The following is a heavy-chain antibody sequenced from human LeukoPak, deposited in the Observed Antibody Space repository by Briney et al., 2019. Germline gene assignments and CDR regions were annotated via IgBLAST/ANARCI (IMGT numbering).Heavy chain of an antibody. Sequence: SETLSLTCTVSGGSISSRAYYWGWIRQPPGKGLEWIGNIYHSGSTYYNPSLRRRVTISVDTSKNQFSLMLSSVTAADTAVYYCARVSFLEWFHDYWGQGTLVTVSS. CDR3: ARVSFLEWFHDY. CDR1: GGSISSRAYY. V-gene: IGHV4-39*07. CDR2: IYHSGST. D-gene: IGHD3-3*01. J-gene: IGHJ4*02.